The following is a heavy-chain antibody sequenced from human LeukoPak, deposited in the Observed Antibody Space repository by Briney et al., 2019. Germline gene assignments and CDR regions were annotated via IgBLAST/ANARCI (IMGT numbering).Heavy chain of an antibody. CDR1: GFTFSSFG. J-gene: IGHJ3*02. D-gene: IGHD2-2*01. CDR2: ISDSSSIT. Sequence: GGSLRLSCAASGFTFSSFGMNWVRQAPGKGLEWVSYISDSSSITYYADSVKGRFTISRDNSRHTLYLQMNSLRAEDTAVYYCAKSPTDIVAVPAAILAFDIWGQGTMVTVSS. V-gene: IGHV3-48*01. CDR3: AKSPTDIVAVPAAILAFDI.